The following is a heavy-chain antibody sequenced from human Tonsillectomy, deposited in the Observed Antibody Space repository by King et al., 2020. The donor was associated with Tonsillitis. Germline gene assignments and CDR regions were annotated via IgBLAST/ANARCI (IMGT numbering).Heavy chain of an antibody. V-gene: IGHV4-38-2*02. D-gene: IGHD6-19*01. CDR2: CSRSGST. J-gene: IGHJ4*02. Sequence: QLQESGPGLVKPSETLSLTCTVSGYSISSGRDWNWIRQPPGKGLEWIGSCSRSGSTYYNPSLKSRVAIAVDTSKHEISLNLNSVTAPDTALYYCATGGAIAVSHLWGQGSLVTVSS. CDR3: ATGGAIAVSHL. CDR1: GYSISSGRD.